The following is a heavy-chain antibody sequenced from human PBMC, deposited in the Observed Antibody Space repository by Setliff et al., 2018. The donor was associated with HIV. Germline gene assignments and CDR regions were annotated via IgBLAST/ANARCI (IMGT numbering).Heavy chain of an antibody. CDR1: GFTFSSYA. Sequence: GGSLRLSCAASGFTFSSYAMSWVRQAPGKGLEWVSAISGSEKYYVDSVKGRFTISRDNAKNSLYLQMNSLRAEDTAVYYCATGLKMATIFDYWGQGTLVTVSS. V-gene: IGHV3-7*03. CDR3: ATGLKMATIFDY. J-gene: IGHJ4*02. D-gene: IGHD5-12*01. CDR2: ISGSEK.